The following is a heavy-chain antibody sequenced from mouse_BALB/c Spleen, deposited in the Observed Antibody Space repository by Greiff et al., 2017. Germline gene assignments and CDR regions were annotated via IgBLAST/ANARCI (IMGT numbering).Heavy chain of an antibody. J-gene: IGHJ4*01. Sequence: VQGVESGPGLVQPSQSLSITCTVSGFSLTSYGVHWVRQSPGKGLEWLGVIWSGGSTDYNAAFISRLSISKDNSKSQVFFKMNSLQANDTAIYYCARNYYYGSSPYAMDYWGQGTSVTVSS. D-gene: IGHD1-1*01. CDR3: ARNYYYGSSPYAMDY. CDR2: IWSGGST. V-gene: IGHV2-2*02. CDR1: GFSLTSYG.